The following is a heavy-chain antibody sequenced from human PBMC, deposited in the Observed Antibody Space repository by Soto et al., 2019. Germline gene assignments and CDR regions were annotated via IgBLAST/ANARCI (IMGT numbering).Heavy chain of an antibody. D-gene: IGHD1-26*01. Sequence: QLQLQESGPGLVKPSETLALICSVSGGSIRSSSYYWGWIRQPPGKGLEWIGSFYPSGSTYYNPSLKSRVIISEDTSKNQFSLRLNSVTAADSAVYYCATSSAWEPLDNWGQGTLVTVSS. CDR3: ATSSAWEPLDN. CDR1: GGSIRSSSYY. J-gene: IGHJ4*02. CDR2: FYPSGST. V-gene: IGHV4-39*01.